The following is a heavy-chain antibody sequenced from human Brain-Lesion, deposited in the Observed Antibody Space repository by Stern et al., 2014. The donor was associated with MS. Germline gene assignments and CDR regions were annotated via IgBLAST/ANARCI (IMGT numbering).Heavy chain of an antibody. D-gene: IGHD1-26*01. CDR1: GGSISSSTYY. Sequence: QVQLVQSGPGLVKPSETLSLTCTVSGGSISSSTYYWAWIRQPPGKGLEWIGNFYYSGFTYYNPSLKSRVTISVDMSKNHFSLKLSSVTAADTAIYYCARHDSVPRPSQLYSARDRGPGYFDYWGQGTLVTVSS. J-gene: IGHJ4*02. V-gene: IGHV4-39*01. CDR3: ARHDSVPRPSQLYSARDRGPGYFDY. CDR2: FYYSGFT.